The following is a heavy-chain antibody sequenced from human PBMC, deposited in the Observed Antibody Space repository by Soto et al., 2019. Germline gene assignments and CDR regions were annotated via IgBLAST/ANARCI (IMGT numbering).Heavy chain of an antibody. CDR1: GFTFSSYA. V-gene: IGHV3-23*01. CDR2: ISGSGGST. J-gene: IGHJ6*02. D-gene: IGHD3-22*01. Sequence: GGSLRLSCAASGFTFSSYAMSWVRQAPGKGLEWVSAISGSGGSTYYADSVKGRFTISRDNSKNTLYLQMNSLRAEDTAVYYCAKDADSSGYYYYYYGMDVWGQGTTVTVSS. CDR3: AKDADSSGYYYYYYGMDV.